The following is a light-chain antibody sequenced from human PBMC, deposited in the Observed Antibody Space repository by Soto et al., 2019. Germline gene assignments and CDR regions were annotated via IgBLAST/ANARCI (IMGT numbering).Light chain of an antibody. J-gene: IGKJ1*01. V-gene: IGKV1-5*01. Sequence: IERKDCTSTLSATAEDRVTITCRASQSISSWLAWYQHKPGKAPKLLIYDASNLDSGVPSRFSGSGSGTEFSLTISNLEPDDRANYHCQQYEHYWPFGQGTKVDIK. CDR3: QQYEHYWP. CDR1: QSISSW. CDR2: DAS.